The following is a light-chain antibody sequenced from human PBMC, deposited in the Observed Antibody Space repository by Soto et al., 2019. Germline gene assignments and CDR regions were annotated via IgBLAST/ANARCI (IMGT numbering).Light chain of an antibody. CDR1: SSDIGDYNY. J-gene: IGLJ3*02. Sequence: QSALTQPPSASESLGQSVTISCTGTSSDIGDYNYVSWYQQHAGKAPKLMIYEVSQRPSGVPDRFSGSKSGNTASLTVSGLQAEDEADYYCGSYVGSKSFVFGGGTKLTVL. V-gene: IGLV2-8*01. CDR2: EVS. CDR3: GSYVGSKSFV.